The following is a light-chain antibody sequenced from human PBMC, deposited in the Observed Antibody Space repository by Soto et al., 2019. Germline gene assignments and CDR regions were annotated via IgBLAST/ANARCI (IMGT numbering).Light chain of an antibody. CDR1: SSNIGSNT. CDR2: EVN. V-gene: IGLV1-44*01. Sequence: QSVLTQPPSASGTPGPTVTISCSGSSSNIGSNTVNWYQHQPGKGPKLIIYEVNNRPSGVSDRFSCAKSGTKASLTISNLEAEDEADDYCGLYTSTDTPFVFGTGTKVTVL. J-gene: IGLJ1*01. CDR3: GLYTSTDTPFV.